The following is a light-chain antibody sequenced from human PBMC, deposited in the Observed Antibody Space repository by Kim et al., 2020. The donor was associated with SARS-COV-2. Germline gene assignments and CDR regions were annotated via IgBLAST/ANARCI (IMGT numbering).Light chain of an antibody. CDR2: DVS. Sequence: GQSITIPCTGTSSDVGGYNYVSWYQQHPGKAPKLKIYDVSNRPSGVSNRFSGSKSGNTASLTISGLQAEDEADYYCSSYTRSSTWVFGGGTKLTVL. CDR3: SSYTRSSTWV. CDR1: SSDVGGYNY. V-gene: IGLV2-14*03. J-gene: IGLJ3*02.